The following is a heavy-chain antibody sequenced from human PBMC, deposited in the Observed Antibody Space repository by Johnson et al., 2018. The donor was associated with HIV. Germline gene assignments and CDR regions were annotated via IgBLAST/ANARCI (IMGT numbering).Heavy chain of an antibody. CDR3: ARGGGSSWSDAFDI. J-gene: IGHJ3*02. Sequence: QVQLVESGGDVVQPGTSLRLSCEASGLILSGYGLHWVRQAPGKGLEWVAVIWPDGSNEYYADSVKGRFTISRDNSKRTLILQMNGLKDEDTAVYYCARGGGSSWSDAFDIWGQGTMVTVSS. D-gene: IGHD6-13*01. CDR1: GLILSGYG. CDR2: IWPDGSNE. V-gene: IGHV3-30*19.